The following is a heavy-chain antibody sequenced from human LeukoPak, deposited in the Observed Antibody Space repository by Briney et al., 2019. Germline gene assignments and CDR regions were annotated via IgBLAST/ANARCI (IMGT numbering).Heavy chain of an antibody. Sequence: PGGSLRLSCAASGFTFSSYSMNWVRQAPGRGLEWVSSISSSSSYIYYADSVKGRFTISRDNAKNSLYLQMNSLRAEDTAVYYCARGYGDYIGVIDYWGQGTLVTVSS. CDR2: ISSSSSYI. D-gene: IGHD4-17*01. J-gene: IGHJ4*02. CDR1: GFTFSSYS. V-gene: IGHV3-21*01. CDR3: ARGYGDYIGVIDY.